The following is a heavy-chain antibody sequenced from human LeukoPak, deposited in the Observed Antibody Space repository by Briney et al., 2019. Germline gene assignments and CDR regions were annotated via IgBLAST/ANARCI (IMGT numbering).Heavy chain of an antibody. Sequence: GGSMISSCAASGITISCNFNSWLRQAPGKGLERVPVISSGGSTYYADSVKGRFTISRDNSKNTLYLQMNSPRAYDTAVYSCAIGGGRDGYKLDYWGQGTLVTVSS. J-gene: IGHJ4*02. CDR3: AIGGGRDGYKLDY. V-gene: IGHV3-53*01. D-gene: IGHD5-24*01. CDR1: GITISCNF. CDR2: ISSGGST.